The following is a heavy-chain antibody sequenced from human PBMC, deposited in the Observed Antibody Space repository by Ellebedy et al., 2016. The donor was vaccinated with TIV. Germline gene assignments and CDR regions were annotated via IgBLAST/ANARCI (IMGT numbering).Heavy chain of an antibody. CDR3: ARKPGAWKDLALDH. V-gene: IGHV1-18*01. Sequence: AASVKVSCKASGYTFTTYSIGWVRQAPGQGLEWMGWIDGYNGNRNIAQKFRDRVTMTKDTSTSTAYLDLRSLRSDDTALYYCARKPGAWKDLALDHWGQGTLVTVSS. J-gene: IGHJ4*02. CDR1: GYTFTTYS. CDR2: IDGYNGNR. D-gene: IGHD1-1*01.